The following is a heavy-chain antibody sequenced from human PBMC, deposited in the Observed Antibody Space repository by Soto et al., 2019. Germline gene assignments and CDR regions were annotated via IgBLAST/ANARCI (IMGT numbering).Heavy chain of an antibody. J-gene: IGHJ2*01. Sequence: EVQLVESGGGLVQPGRSLRLSCAVSGFTFEDYAMIWVRQVPGKGLECVSSISWNSGAIDYAASVKGRFTISRDNAKKSLYLEMNSLRVDDTALYYCAKGARRGWPWYFDLWGRGTLVTVSS. D-gene: IGHD6-19*01. CDR2: ISWNSGAI. CDR1: GFTFEDYA. V-gene: IGHV3-9*01. CDR3: AKGARRGWPWYFDL.